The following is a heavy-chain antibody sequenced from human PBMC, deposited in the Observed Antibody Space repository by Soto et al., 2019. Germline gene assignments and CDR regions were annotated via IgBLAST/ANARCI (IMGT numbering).Heavy chain of an antibody. CDR2: ITGSGSII. V-gene: IGHV3-11*01. CDR3: ARGARPYYFYGMDV. CDR1: GFTFSDYH. D-gene: IGHD6-6*01. Sequence: QVQLVESGGGLVKPGGSLRLSCAASGFTFSDYHMSWIRQAPGKGLEWVSSITGSGSIIYYADSVKGRLTISRDNAKNSLYLEMNSLRAEETAVYYCARGARPYYFYGMDVWGQGTTVTVSS. J-gene: IGHJ6*02.